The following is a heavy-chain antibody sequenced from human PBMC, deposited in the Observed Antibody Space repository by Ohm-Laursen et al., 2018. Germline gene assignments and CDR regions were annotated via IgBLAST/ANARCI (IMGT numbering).Heavy chain of an antibody. D-gene: IGHD1-14*01. CDR2: ISSSSSYI. CDR1: GFTFSSYG. Sequence: GSLRLSCTASGFTFSSYGMHWVRQAPGKGLEWVSSISSSSSYIYYADSVKGRFTISRDNAKNSLYLQMNSLRAEDTAVYYCARDPERSYYFDYWGQGTLVTVSS. CDR3: ARDPERSYYFDY. J-gene: IGHJ4*02. V-gene: IGHV3-21*01.